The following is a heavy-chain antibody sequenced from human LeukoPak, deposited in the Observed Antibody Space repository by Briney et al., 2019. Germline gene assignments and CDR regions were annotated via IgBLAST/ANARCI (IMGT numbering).Heavy chain of an antibody. CDR2: IYYSGST. J-gene: IGHJ5*02. Sequence: PSETLSLTCTVSGGSISSYYWSWIRQPPGKGLGWIGYIYYSGSTNYNPSLKSRVTISVDTSKNQFSLKLSSVTAADTAVYYCARGRQDIVVVPAAFGFDPWGQGTLVTVSS. D-gene: IGHD2-2*01. CDR1: GGSISSYY. V-gene: IGHV4-59*01. CDR3: ARGRQDIVVVPAAFGFDP.